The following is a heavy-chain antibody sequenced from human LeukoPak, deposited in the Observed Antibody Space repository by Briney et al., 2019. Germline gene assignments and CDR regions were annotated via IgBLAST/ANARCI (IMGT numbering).Heavy chain of an antibody. D-gene: IGHD2-8*01. CDR2: IKQDGSEK. V-gene: IGHV3-7*01. Sequence: GGSLRLSCAATGFTFSSYAMTWVRQAPGKGLEWVANIKQDGSEKYYVDSVKGRFTISRDNAKNSLYLQMNSLRAEDTAVYYCAREYAWGQGTLVTVSS. CDR3: AREYA. J-gene: IGHJ5*02. CDR1: GFTFSSYA.